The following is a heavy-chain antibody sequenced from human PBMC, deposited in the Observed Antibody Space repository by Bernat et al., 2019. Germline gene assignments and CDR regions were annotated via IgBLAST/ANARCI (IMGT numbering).Heavy chain of an antibody. CDR3: ARDFLPYSSSWYGWFDP. CDR1: GFTFSSYA. D-gene: IGHD6-13*01. Sequence: QVQLGESGGGVVQPGRSLRLSCAASGFTFSSYAMHWVRQAPGKGLEWVAVISYDGRNKYYADSVKGRFTISRDNSKNTLYLQMNSLRAEDTAVYYCARDFLPYSSSWYGWFDPWGQGTLVTVSS. CDR2: ISYDGRNK. J-gene: IGHJ5*02. V-gene: IGHV3-30*01.